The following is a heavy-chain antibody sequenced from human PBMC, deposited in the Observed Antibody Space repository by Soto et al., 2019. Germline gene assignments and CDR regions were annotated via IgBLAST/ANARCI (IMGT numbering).Heavy chain of an antibody. CDR2: IYYSGST. CDR3: ARHFCSGGSCYPNAYYYYGMDV. J-gene: IGHJ6*02. V-gene: IGHV4-39*01. D-gene: IGHD2-15*01. Sequence: SETLSLTCTVSGGSISSSSYYWGWIRQPPGKGLEWIGSIYYSGSTYYNPSLKSRVTISVDTSKNQFSLKLSSVTAADTAVYYCARHFCSGGSCYPNAYYYYGMDVWGQGTTVTVSS. CDR1: GGSISSSSYY.